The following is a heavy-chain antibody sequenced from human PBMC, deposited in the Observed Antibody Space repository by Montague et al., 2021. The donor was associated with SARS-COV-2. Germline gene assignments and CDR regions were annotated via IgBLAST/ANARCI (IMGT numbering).Heavy chain of an antibody. Sequence: SETLSLTCAVSGASIRSATNYWAWIRQPPGRGLEWIGNIYYTESTMYNPSLKSRVTMSVDTSKNQFSLHLNLVTAADTAVYYCARRLTELEPPFDPWGQGTLVIVSS. V-gene: IGHV4-39*01. CDR1: GASIRSATNY. D-gene: IGHD1-1*01. CDR3: ARRLTELEPPFDP. CDR2: IYYTEST. J-gene: IGHJ5*02.